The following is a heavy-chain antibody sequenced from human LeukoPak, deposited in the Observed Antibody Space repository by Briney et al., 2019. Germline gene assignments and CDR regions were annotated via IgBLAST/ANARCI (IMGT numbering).Heavy chain of an antibody. CDR2: VYYTGDT. CDR1: GGSITSDY. D-gene: IGHD1-26*01. V-gene: IGHV4-59*01. Sequence: PSETLSLTCTVSGGSITSDYWSWIRQPPGKGLEWIGYVYYTGDTRYRSSLESRVTISVDTSKTHLSLKMTSVTAADTGVYFCARWANFRGMEPHCLDLWGQGTLVTVSS. J-gene: IGHJ5*02. CDR3: ARWANFRGMEPHCLDL.